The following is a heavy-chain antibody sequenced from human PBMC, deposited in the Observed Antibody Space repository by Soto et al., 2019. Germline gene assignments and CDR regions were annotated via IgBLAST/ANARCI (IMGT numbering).Heavy chain of an antibody. CDR3: ARAWGRVFDY. V-gene: IGHV4-59*01. J-gene: IGHJ4*02. D-gene: IGHD3-16*01. CDR1: GGCISSYY. Sequence: QVQLQESGPGLVKPSETLSLTCTVSGGCISSYYLSWIRQPPGKGLEWIGYIYYSGSTNYNPSLKSRVTISVDTSKNQFSLKLSSVTAADTAVYYCARAWGRVFDYWGQGTLVTVSS. CDR2: IYYSGST.